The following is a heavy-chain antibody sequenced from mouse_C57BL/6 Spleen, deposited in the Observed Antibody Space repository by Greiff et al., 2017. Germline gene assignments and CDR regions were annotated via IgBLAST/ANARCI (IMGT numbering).Heavy chain of an antibody. CDR2: IDPETGGT. V-gene: IGHV1-15*01. CDR3: TREVAYYRKGGYFDV. Sequence: QVQLKQSGAELVRPGASVTLSCTASGYTFTDYEMHWVKQTPVHGLEWIGAIDPETGGTAYNQKFKGKAILTADKSSSTAYMALRSLTSEDSAVYYWTREVAYYRKGGYFDVWGTGTTVTVSS. D-gene: IGHD2-14*01. J-gene: IGHJ1*03. CDR1: GYTFTDYE.